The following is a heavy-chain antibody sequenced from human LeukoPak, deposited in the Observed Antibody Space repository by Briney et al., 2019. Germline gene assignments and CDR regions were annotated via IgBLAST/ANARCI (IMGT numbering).Heavy chain of an antibody. V-gene: IGHV5-51*01. Sequence: GESLKISCKGSGYSFTSYWIGWVRQMPGKGLEWMGIIYPGDSDTRYSPSFQGQVTISADKSTSTAYLQWSSLKASDTAMYYCARHRDCSSTSCYSHWFDPWGQGTLVTVSS. CDR3: ARHRDCSSTSCYSHWFDP. D-gene: IGHD2-2*01. CDR1: GYSFTSYW. J-gene: IGHJ5*02. CDR2: IYPGDSDT.